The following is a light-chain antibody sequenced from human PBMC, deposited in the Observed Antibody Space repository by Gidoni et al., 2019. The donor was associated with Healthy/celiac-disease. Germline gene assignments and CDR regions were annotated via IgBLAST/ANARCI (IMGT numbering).Light chain of an antibody. CDR1: QSVSSY. CDR3: QQRSNWPT. V-gene: IGKV3-11*01. CDR2: DAS. J-gene: IGKJ2*01. Sequence: EIVLTQSPATLSLSPGERATLSCRASQSVSSYVAWYQQKPGQAPRLLIYDASNRATGIPARFSGSGSGTDFTITISSLEPEDFAVYYCQQRSNWPTFGQGTKLEIK.